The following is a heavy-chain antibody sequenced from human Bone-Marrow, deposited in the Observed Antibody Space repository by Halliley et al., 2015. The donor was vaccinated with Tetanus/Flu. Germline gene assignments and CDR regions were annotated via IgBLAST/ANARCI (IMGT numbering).Heavy chain of an antibody. D-gene: IGHD3-10*01. Sequence: SLRLSCAASAFTFSNYAMHWIRQAPGKGLEWVSSISSDSTYIYYADSVTGRFTISRDNAKNSLYLHMNSLRAEDTALYYCARDLFDSGSSPLDYWGQGTLVTVSS. J-gene: IGHJ4*02. CDR3: ARDLFDSGSSPLDY. CDR2: ISSDSTYI. CDR1: AFTFSNYA. V-gene: IGHV3-21*01.